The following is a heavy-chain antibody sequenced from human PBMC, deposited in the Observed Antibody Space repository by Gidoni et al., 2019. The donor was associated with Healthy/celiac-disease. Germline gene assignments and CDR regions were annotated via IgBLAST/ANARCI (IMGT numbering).Heavy chain of an antibody. V-gene: IGHV3-33*01. J-gene: IGHJ4*02. CDR2: IWYDGSNK. CDR1: GFTFSSYG. Sequence: QVQLVESGGGVVQPGRSLRLSCAASGFTFSSYGMHWVRQAPGKGLEWVAVIWYDGSNKYYADSVKGRFTISRDNSKNTLYLQMNSLRAEDTAVYYCARELYDSSGYYYGYYFDYWGQGTLVTVSS. D-gene: IGHD3-22*01. CDR3: ARELYDSSGYYYGYYFDY.